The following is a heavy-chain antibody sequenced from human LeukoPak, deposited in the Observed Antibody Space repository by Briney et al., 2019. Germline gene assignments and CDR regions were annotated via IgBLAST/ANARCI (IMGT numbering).Heavy chain of an antibody. CDR3: TRGTRYSSGFPLYY. D-gene: IGHD6-19*01. CDR2: IRSKAYGGTT. Sequence: QTGGSLRLSCTASGFTFGDYAMSWVRQAPGKGLEWVGFIRSKAYGGTTEYAASVKGRFTISRDDSKSIAYLQMNSLKTEDTAVYYCTRGTRYSSGFPLYYWGQGTLVTVSS. V-gene: IGHV3-49*04. CDR1: GFTFGDYA. J-gene: IGHJ4*02.